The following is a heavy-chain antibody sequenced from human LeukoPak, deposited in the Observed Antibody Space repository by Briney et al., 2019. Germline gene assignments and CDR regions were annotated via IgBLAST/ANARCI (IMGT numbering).Heavy chain of an antibody. CDR3: ARGLPYSPNGMDV. CDR1: GFTFSSYS. CDR2: ICSSSSYI. D-gene: IGHD6-13*01. V-gene: IGHV3-21*01. J-gene: IGHJ6*02. Sequence: GGSLRLSCAASGFTFSSYSMNWVRQAPGKGLEWVSSICSSSSYIYYADSVKGRFTISRDNAKNSLYLQMNSLRAEDTAVYYCARGLPYSPNGMDVWGQGTTVTVSS.